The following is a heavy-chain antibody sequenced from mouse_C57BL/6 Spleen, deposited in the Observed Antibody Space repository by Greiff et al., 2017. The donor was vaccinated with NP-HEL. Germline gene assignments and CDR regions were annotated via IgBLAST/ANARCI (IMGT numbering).Heavy chain of an antibody. CDR1: GYAFSSSW. V-gene: IGHV1-82*01. D-gene: IGHD3-2*02. Sequence: QVQLQQSGPELVKPGASVKISCKASGYAFSSSWMNWVKQRPGKGLEWIGRIYPGDGDTNYNGKFKGKATLTADKSSSTAYMQLSSLTSEDSAVYFCARWGAAGSFDYWGQGTTLTVSS. J-gene: IGHJ2*01. CDR3: ARWGAAGSFDY. CDR2: IYPGDGDT.